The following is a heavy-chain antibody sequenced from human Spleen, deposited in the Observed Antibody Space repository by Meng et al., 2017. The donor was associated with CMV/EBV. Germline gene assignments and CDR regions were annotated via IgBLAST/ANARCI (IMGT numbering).Heavy chain of an antibody. CDR1: GDSVSSNSAA. Sequence: QVQLQQPGPGRVKPSQTLSLPCPISGDSVSSNSAAWNWIRQSPSRGLEWLGRTYYRSKWYNDYAVSVKSRITINPDTSKNQFSLQLNSVTPEDTAVYYCARGRVYQLQWFGDWFDPWGQGTLVTVSS. V-gene: IGHV6-1*01. J-gene: IGHJ5*02. D-gene: IGHD3-16*01. CDR3: ARGRVYQLQWFGDWFDP. CDR2: TYYRSKWYN.